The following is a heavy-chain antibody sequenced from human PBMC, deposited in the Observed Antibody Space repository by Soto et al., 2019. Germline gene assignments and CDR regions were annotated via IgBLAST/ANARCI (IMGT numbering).Heavy chain of an antibody. CDR2: IIPIFGTA. Sequence: ASVKVSCKASGGTFSSYAISWVRQAPGQGLEWMGGIIPIFGTANYAQKFQGRVTITADESTSTAYMELSSLRSEETAVYYCARVSANYYYYGMDVWGQGTTVTVSS. V-gene: IGHV1-69*13. J-gene: IGHJ6*02. CDR3: ARVSANYYYYGMDV. CDR1: GGTFSSYA.